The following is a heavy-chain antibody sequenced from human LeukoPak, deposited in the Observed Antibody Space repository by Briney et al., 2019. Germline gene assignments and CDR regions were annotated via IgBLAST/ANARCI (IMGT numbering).Heavy chain of an antibody. CDR1: GFTFDDYG. CDR2: ISGSGGST. V-gene: IGHV3-23*01. CDR3: ANHGDYGLPY. J-gene: IGHJ4*02. D-gene: IGHD4-17*01. Sequence: PGGSLRLSCAASGFTFDDYGMSWVRQAPGKGLEWVSAISGSGGSTYYADSVKGRFAISRDNSKNTLYLQMNSLRAEDTAVYYCANHGDYGLPYWGQGTLVTVSS.